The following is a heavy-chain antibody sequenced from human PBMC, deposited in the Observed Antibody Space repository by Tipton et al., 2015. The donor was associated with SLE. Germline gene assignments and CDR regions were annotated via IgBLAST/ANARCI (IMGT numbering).Heavy chain of an antibody. CDR1: GGSFSSYY. CDR3: ASLLMVYDAFDI. CDR2: IYYSGST. J-gene: IGHJ3*02. V-gene: IGHV4-59*07. Sequence: TLSLTCAVYGGSFSSYYWSWIRQPPGKGLEWIGYIYYSGSTNYNPSLKSRVTISVDTSKNQFSLKLSSVTAADTAVYYCASLLMVYDAFDIWGQGTTVTVSS. D-gene: IGHD2-8*01.